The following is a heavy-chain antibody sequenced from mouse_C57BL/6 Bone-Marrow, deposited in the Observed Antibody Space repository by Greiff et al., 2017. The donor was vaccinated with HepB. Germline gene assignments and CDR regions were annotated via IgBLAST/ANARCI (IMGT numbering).Heavy chain of an antibody. J-gene: IGHJ3*01. D-gene: IGHD2-3*01. V-gene: IGHV1-59*01. CDR3: AIIYPWFAY. CDR1: GYTFTSYW. CDR2: IDPSDSYT. Sequence: VQLQQPGAELVRPGTSVKLSCKASGYTFTSYWMHWVKQRPGQGLEWIGVIDPSDSYTNYNQKFKGKATLTVDTSSSTAYMQLSSLTSEDSAVYYCAIIYPWFAYWGQGTLVTVSA.